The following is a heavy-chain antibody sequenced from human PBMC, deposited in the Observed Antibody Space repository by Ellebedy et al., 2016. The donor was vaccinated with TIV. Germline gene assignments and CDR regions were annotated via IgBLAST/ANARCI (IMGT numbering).Heavy chain of an antibody. CDR1: GFTFSNFA. Sequence: PGGSLRLSCAASGFTFSNFAMSWVRQAPGKGLEWVSHISSSEYGGYTYYADSVKVRFTISRDNAKNSLFLQMNSLRAEDTAIYYCARATSIGDYIYYWGQGTLVTVSS. J-gene: IGHJ4*02. D-gene: IGHD2/OR15-2a*01. CDR3: ARATSIGDYIYY. CDR2: ISSSEYGGYT. V-gene: IGHV3-21*01.